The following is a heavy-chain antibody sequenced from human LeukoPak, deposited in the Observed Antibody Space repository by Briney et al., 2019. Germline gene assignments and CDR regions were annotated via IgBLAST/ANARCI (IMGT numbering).Heavy chain of an antibody. Sequence: ASVKVSCKASGYTSGYTFANYGTSWVRQAPGQRLEWMGWISVYNGNTNYAKKLQGRVTMTTDTSTSTAYMELRSLRSDDTAVYYCARLGYGVNSADYWGQGTLVTVSS. D-gene: IGHD4-23*01. CDR1: GYTSGYTFANYG. CDR2: ISVYNGNT. V-gene: IGHV1-18*01. J-gene: IGHJ4*02. CDR3: ARLGYGVNSADY.